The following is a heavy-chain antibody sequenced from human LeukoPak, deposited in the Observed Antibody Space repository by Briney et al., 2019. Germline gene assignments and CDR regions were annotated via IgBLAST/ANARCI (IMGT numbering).Heavy chain of an antibody. D-gene: IGHD3-10*01. CDR2: ISSSSSYI. CDR3: AKAGRGGAITLVRGVKGDYYYMDV. Sequence: PGGSLRLSCAASGFTFSSYSMNWVRQAPGKGLEWVSSISSSSSYIYYADSVKGRFTISRDNAKNSLYLQMNSLSAEDTAVYYCAKAGRGGAITLVRGVKGDYYYMDVWGKGTTVTISS. V-gene: IGHV3-21*04. J-gene: IGHJ6*03. CDR1: GFTFSSYS.